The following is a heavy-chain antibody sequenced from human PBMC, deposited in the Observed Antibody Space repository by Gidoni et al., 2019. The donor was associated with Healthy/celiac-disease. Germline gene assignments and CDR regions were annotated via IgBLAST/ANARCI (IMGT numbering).Heavy chain of an antibody. CDR2: IIPILGIA. CDR1: GGTFSSYA. D-gene: IGHD3-10*01. CDR3: ASLGPGSGSYYRGGYYYYGMDV. V-gene: IGHV1-69*09. Sequence: QVQLVQSGAEVKKPGSSVKVSCKASGGTFSSYAISWVRQAPGQGLEWMGRIIPILGIANYAQKFQGRVTITADKSTSTAYMELSSLRSEDTAVYYCASLGPGSGSYYRGGYYYYGMDVWGQGTTVTVSS. J-gene: IGHJ6*02.